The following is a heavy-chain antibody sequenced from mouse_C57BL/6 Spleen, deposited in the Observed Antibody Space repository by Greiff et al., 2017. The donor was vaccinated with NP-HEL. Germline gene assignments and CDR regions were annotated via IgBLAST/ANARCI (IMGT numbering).Heavy chain of an antibody. V-gene: IGHV8-12*01. CDR3: ARRDYGGAMDY. CDR1: GFSLSTSGMG. CDR2: IYWDDDK. Sequence: VKLMESGPGILQSSQSLSLTCSFSGFSLSTSGMGLSWIRQPSGKGLEWLAHIYWDDDKRYNPSLKSRLTFSKDTSRNQVFLKITSVDTADTATYYCARRDYGGAMDYWGQGTSVTVSS. D-gene: IGHD1-1*02. J-gene: IGHJ4*01.